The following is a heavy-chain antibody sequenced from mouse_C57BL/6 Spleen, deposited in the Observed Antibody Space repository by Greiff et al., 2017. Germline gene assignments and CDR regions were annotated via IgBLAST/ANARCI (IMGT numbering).Heavy chain of an antibody. Sequence: QVQLQQSGAELVKPGASVKLSCKASGYTFTSYWMQWVKQRPGQGLEWIGEIDPSDSYTNYNQKFKGKATLTVDTSSSTAYMQLSSLTSEDSAVYYCAVYYGSSYRGYWGQGTTLTVSS. CDR2: IDPSDSYT. CDR3: AVYYGSSYRGY. D-gene: IGHD1-1*01. J-gene: IGHJ2*01. CDR1: GYTFTSYW. V-gene: IGHV1-50*01.